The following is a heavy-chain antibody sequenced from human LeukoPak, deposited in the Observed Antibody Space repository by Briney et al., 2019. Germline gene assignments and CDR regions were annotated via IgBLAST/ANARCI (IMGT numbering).Heavy chain of an antibody. CDR2: IYPGESIYASENT. CDR1: GVSISAYY. CDR3: ARDPTTVTTIFDS. J-gene: IGHJ4*02. Sequence: SETLSLTCSVSGVSISAYYWSWIRQPAGKGLEWIGRIYPGESIYASENTNYNPSLKSRVSMSGDTAKNQVSLKLRSVTAADTAVYYCARDPTTVTTIFDSWGQGTLVTVSS. V-gene: IGHV4-4*07. D-gene: IGHD4-17*01.